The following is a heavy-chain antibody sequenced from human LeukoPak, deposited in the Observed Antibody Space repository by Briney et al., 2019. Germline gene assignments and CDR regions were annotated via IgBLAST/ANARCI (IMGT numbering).Heavy chain of an antibody. J-gene: IGHJ4*02. Sequence: GGSLRLSCAASGFTFSTYGTHWVRQAPGKGLEWVAVLSYDGSEKYYADSVKGRCTISRDNSKNTVYLQMNSLRDEDTAVYYCAKSSSGWYGGFDYWGQGTLVTVSS. CDR1: GFTFSTYG. CDR3: AKSSSGWYGGFDY. CDR2: LSYDGSEK. V-gene: IGHV3-30*18. D-gene: IGHD6-19*01.